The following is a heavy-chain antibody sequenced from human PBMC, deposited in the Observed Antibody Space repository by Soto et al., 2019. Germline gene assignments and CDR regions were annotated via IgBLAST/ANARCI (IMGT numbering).Heavy chain of an antibody. D-gene: IGHD5-12*01. CDR3: ARIASRRVATTMVDY. CDR2: IYYSGST. V-gene: IGHV4-39*01. CDR1: GGSISSRSYY. Sequence: QLQLQESGPGLVKPSETLSLTCTVSGGSISSRSYYWGWIRQPPGKGLEWIGSIYYSGSTYYNPSLKSRVTISVDTSKNQFSLKLSSVTAADTAVYYCARIASRRVATTMVDYWGQGTLVTVSS. J-gene: IGHJ4*02.